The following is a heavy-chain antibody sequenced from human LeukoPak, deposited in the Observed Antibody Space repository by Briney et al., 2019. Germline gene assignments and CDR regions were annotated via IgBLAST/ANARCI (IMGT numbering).Heavy chain of an antibody. Sequence: GGSLRLSCAASGFTFSSYAMSWVCQAPGKGLEWVSAISGSGGSTYYADSVKGRFTISRDNSKNTLYLQMNSLRAEDTAVYYCARLRTPYYYGMDVWGQGTTVTVSS. J-gene: IGHJ6*02. CDR3: ARLRTPYYYGMDV. CDR2: ISGSGGST. D-gene: IGHD2-15*01. V-gene: IGHV3-23*01. CDR1: GFTFSSYA.